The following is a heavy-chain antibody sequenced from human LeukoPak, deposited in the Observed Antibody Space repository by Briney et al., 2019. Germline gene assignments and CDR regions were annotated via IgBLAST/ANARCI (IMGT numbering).Heavy chain of an antibody. CDR3: ARGNSGYYGSGSICDY. CDR2: INHSGST. Sequence: SDTLSLTCAVYGGSFSGYYWSWIRQPPGKGLEWIGEINHSGSTNYNPSLKSRVTISVDTSKTQFSLKLSSVTAADTAVYYCARGNSGYYGSGSICDYWGQGTLVTVSS. CDR1: GGSFSGYY. J-gene: IGHJ4*02. V-gene: IGHV4-34*01. D-gene: IGHD3-10*01.